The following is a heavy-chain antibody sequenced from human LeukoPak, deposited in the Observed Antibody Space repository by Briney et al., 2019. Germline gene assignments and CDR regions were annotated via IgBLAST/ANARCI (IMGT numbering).Heavy chain of an antibody. Sequence: GGSLRLSCAASGFTFSSHWMSWVRQAPGKGLEWVANIKQDGSEKYYVDSVKSRFTISRDNAKNSLYLQMNSLRAEDTAVYYCAREGDGYSYGYWGQGTLVTVSS. D-gene: IGHD5-24*01. V-gene: IGHV3-7*01. CDR3: AREGDGYSYGY. J-gene: IGHJ4*02. CDR2: IKQDGSEK. CDR1: GFTFSSHW.